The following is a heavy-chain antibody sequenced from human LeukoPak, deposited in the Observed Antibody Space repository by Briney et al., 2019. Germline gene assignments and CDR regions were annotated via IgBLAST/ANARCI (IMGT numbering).Heavy chain of an antibody. CDR1: GGSISSSN. V-gene: IGHV3-23*01. Sequence: ETLSLTCAVSGGSISSSNWWSWVRQVPGKGLEWVSASSSSDDGKWYAESVRGRFTISRDTSKNTVYLQMNSLRVEDAGVYYCAKAPVTSCRGAFCYPFDYWGHGTLVTVSS. J-gene: IGHJ4*01. CDR2: SSSSDDGK. CDR3: AKAPVTSCRGAFCYPFDY. D-gene: IGHD2-21*01.